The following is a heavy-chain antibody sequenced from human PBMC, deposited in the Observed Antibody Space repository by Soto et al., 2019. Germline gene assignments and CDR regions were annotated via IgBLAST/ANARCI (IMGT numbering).Heavy chain of an antibody. CDR2: ISYDGSNK. D-gene: IGHD6-19*01. Sequence: HPGGSLRLSCAASGFTFSSYAMHWVRQAPGKGLEWVAVISYDGSNKYYADSVKGRFTISRDNSKNTLYLQMNSLRAEDTAVYYCARDGVPYSSGWYAGFDPWGQGTLVTVSS. CDR3: ARDGVPYSSGWYAGFDP. CDR1: GFTFSSYA. J-gene: IGHJ5*02. V-gene: IGHV3-30-3*01.